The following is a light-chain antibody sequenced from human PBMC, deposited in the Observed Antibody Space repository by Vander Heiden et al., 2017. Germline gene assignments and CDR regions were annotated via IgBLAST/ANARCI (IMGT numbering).Light chain of an antibody. J-gene: IGKJ1*01. V-gene: IGKV3-15*01. CDR1: RVVRSN. CDR3: HQDGNWPRT. Sequence: TTLLSPRGGGAPLSGSASRVVRSNLAWFQQKPGQAPRLLIYGASTRATGVPARFSGSGSGTEFTLTTSSLQSEDFAVYYCHQDGNWPRTFGQGTKVEIK. CDR2: GAS.